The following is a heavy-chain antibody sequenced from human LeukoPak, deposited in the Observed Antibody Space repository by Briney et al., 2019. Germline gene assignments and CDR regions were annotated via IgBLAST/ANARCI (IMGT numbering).Heavy chain of an antibody. CDR3: AKAPVSYDSSGYYFDY. CDR1: GFTFSSYA. D-gene: IGHD3-22*01. CDR2: ISGGGGST. J-gene: IGHJ4*02. Sequence: GASLRLSCAASGFTFSSYAMSWVRQAPRKGLEWVSAISGGGGSTYYADSVKGRFTISRDNSKNTLYLQMNSLRAEDTAVYYCAKAPVSYDSSGYYFDYWGQGTLVTVSS. V-gene: IGHV3-23*01.